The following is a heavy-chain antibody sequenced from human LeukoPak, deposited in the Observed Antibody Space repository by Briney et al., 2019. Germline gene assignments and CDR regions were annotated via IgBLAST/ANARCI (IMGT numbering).Heavy chain of an antibody. V-gene: IGHV3-23*01. CDR1: GFTFSNYA. J-gene: IGHJ4*02. CDR3: AKARVGQARYYFDY. Sequence: GGSLRLSCAASGFTFSNYAMSWVRQAPGKGLEWVISGSGGSTYYADSVKGRFTISRDNSKNTLYLQMNSLRAEDTAVYYCAKARVGQARYYFDYWGQGTLVTVSS. CDR2: SGSGGST.